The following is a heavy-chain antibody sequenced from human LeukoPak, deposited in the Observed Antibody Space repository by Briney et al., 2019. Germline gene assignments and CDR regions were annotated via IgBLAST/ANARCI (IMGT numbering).Heavy chain of an antibody. V-gene: IGHV3-21*01. J-gene: IGHJ4*02. CDR3: ARGNSDYDHDY. CDR2: ISTTSRYI. CDR1: GFTFSRYS. Sequence: GGSLRLSCAASGFTFSRYSMDWVRQAPGKGLEWVSSISTTSRYIYYADSVQGRFTVTRDNAKNSLSLQMNSLRADDTAVYFCARGNSDYDHDYWGQGTLVTVSS. D-gene: IGHD5-12*01.